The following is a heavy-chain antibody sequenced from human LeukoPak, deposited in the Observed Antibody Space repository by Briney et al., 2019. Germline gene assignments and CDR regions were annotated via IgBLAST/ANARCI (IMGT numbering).Heavy chain of an antibody. V-gene: IGHV5-51*01. Sequence: GESLKISCKGPGYSFNTYWIGWVRHMPGKGLEWMGTIYGGDSDNRYSPSFQGQDTILADKTISTAYLQWSSPKASDSAMYYCAMARGCNSGDCYADYWGQGTLVTVSS. CDR2: IYGGDSDN. D-gene: IGHD2-21*02. J-gene: IGHJ4*02. CDR1: GYSFNTYW. CDR3: AMARGCNSGDCYADY.